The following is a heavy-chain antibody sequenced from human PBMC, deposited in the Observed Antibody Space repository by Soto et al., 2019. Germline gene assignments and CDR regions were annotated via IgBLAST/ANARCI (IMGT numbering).Heavy chain of an antibody. D-gene: IGHD6-13*01. V-gene: IGHV4-31*03. CDR2: IYYSGRT. CDR3: ARFAKEEHPKIWSWYFFDA. CDR1: GGSISSGGYF. J-gene: IGHJ4*02. Sequence: PSETLSLTCNVSGGSISSGGYFWGWIRQHAGKGLEWIGHIYYSGRTYSNPSLKSRILIAVDTSKNQISLMLTSVTAADTAVYYCARFAKEEHPKIWSWYFFDAWGQGILVTVSS.